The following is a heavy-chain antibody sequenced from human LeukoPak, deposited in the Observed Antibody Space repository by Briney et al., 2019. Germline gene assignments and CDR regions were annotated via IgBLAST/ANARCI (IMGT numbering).Heavy chain of an antibody. CDR2: IYYSGST. D-gene: IGHD3/OR15-3a*01. CDR3: AREILTGWTSHYFDY. Sequence: SETLSLTCAVYGGSFSGYYWSWIRQHPGKGLEWIGYIYYSGSTYYNPSLKSRVTISVDTSKNQFSLKLSSVTAADTAVYYCAREILTGWTSHYFDYWGQGTLVTVSS. V-gene: IGHV4-31*11. CDR1: GGSFSGYY. J-gene: IGHJ4*02.